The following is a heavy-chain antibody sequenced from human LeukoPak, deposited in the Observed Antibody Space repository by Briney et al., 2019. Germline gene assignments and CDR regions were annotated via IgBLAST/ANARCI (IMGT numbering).Heavy chain of an antibody. CDR3: AREWGPLYDSSGYYYAPGY. D-gene: IGHD3-22*01. V-gene: IGHV1-46*01. CDR1: GYTFTSYY. J-gene: IGHJ3*01. CDR2: INPSGGST. Sequence: EASVKVSCKASGYTFTSYYMHWVRQAPGQGLEWMGIINPSGGSTSYAQKFQGRVTMTRDTSTSTVYMELSSLRSEDTAVYYCAREWGPLYDSSGYYYAPGYWGQGTMVTVSS.